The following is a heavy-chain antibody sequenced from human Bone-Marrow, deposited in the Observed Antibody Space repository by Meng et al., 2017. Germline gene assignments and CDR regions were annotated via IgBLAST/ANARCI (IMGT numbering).Heavy chain of an antibody. Sequence: GGSLRLSCAASGFTFSNAWMSWVRQAPGKGLVWVSRISSGGSTTTYSDSVKGRFTISRDNAKNTLYLQMHTLRGDDTAVYYCAREGASVVSLQYWGQGTLVTVSS. D-gene: IGHD4-23*01. CDR3: AREGASVVSLQY. V-gene: IGHV3-74*03. CDR2: ISSGGSTT. CDR1: GFTFSNAW. J-gene: IGHJ4*02.